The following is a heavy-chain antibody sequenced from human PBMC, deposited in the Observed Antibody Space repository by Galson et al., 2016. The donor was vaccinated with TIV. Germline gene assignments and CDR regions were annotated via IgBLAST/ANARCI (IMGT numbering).Heavy chain of an antibody. V-gene: IGHV1-69*06. CDR2: IIPLSHTP. J-gene: IGHJ4*02. Sequence: SVKVSCKASGGTLTSYAINWVRQAPGQGLEWMGGIIPLSHTPSYAQKYHDRVTIVADKSMGTVYMELRSLRSEDTAVYYCAILQKTNGFDYWGRGTLVTVSS. CDR3: AILQKTNGFDY. CDR1: GGTLTSYA.